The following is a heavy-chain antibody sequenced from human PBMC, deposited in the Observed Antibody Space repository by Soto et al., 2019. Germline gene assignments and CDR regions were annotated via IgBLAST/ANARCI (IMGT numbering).Heavy chain of an antibody. CDR3: ARELRGFDP. CDR2: MNPNSGRT. CDR1: GYSFISYD. J-gene: IGHJ5*02. Sequence: QVQLVQSGAEVKKPGASVKVSCKASGYSFISYDIDWVRQATGQGLEWMGWMNPNSGRTGYAQKFQGRVTMTRNTSITTAYMELSSLRSEDTAVYYCARELRGFDPWGQGTLVTVSS. D-gene: IGHD1-7*01. V-gene: IGHV1-8*01.